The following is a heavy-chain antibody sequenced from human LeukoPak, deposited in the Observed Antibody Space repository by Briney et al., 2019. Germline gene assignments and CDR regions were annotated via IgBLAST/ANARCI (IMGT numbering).Heavy chain of an antibody. D-gene: IGHD3-10*01. Sequence: GGSLRLSCTASGFTLSNYGMHWVRQAPGKGLVWVSRINGDGSETYYADSVKGRFTSSRDSAKNSLYLQMNSLRAEDTAVYYCASAWEFAYPWGQGTLVTVSS. V-gene: IGHV3-74*01. J-gene: IGHJ5*02. CDR2: INGDGSET. CDR1: GFTLSNYG. CDR3: ASAWEFAYP.